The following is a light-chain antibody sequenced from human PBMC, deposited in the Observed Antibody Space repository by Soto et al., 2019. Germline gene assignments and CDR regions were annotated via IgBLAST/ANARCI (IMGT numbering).Light chain of an antibody. V-gene: IGKV3-11*01. Sequence: EIFLTQSPATLSLSPGERATLSCRAGQSVSSYLAWYQQKPGQAPRLLIYDASNRATGIPARFSGSGSGTDFTLTISSLEPEDFAVYYCQQRSNWRTFGQGTKV. CDR2: DAS. CDR3: QQRSNWRT. J-gene: IGKJ1*01. CDR1: QSVSSY.